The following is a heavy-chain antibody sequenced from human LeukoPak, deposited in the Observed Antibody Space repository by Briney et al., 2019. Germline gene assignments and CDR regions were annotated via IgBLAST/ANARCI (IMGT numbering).Heavy chain of an antibody. CDR3: ARDLAFGTDYDILTGYYTNWFDP. D-gene: IGHD3-9*01. Sequence: SETLSLTCTASGGSISSYYWSWIRQPPGKGLEWIGYIYYSGSTNSNPSLKSRVTISVDTSKNQFSLKLSSVTAADTAVYYCARDLAFGTDYDILTGYYTNWFDPWGQGTLVTVSS. V-gene: IGHV4-59*01. J-gene: IGHJ5*02. CDR2: IYYSGST. CDR1: GGSISSYY.